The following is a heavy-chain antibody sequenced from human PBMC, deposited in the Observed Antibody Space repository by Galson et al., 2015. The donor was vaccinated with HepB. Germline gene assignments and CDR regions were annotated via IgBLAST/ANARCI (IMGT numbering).Heavy chain of an antibody. J-gene: IGHJ4*02. D-gene: IGHD5-18*01. CDR3: ARDAHVDTAMSSADY. Sequence: SLRLSCAASGFTFSSYGMHWVRQAPGKGLEWVAVIWYDGSNKYYADSVKGRFTISRDNSKNTLYLQMNSLRAEDTAVYYCARDAHVDTAMSSADYWGQGTLVTVSS. CDR2: IWYDGSNK. CDR1: GFTFSSYG. V-gene: IGHV3-33*01.